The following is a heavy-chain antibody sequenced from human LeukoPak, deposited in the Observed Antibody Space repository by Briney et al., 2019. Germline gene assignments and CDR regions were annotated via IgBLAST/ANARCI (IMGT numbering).Heavy chain of an antibody. D-gene: IGHD1-26*01. J-gene: IGHJ4*02. CDR1: GFTFSSYW. CDR3: ARDRGSGRYYYYY. V-gene: IGHV3-7*04. Sequence: GGSLRLSCAASGFTFSSYWMSWVRQAPGKGLEWVATIKEDGSEKYYVDSVKGRFTISRDNAKNSLYLQMDSPRGEDTAVYYCARDRGSGRYYYYYWGQGTLVTVSS. CDR2: IKEDGSEK.